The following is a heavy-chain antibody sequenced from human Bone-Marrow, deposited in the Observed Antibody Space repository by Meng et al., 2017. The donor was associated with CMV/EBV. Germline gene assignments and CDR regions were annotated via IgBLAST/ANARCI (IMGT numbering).Heavy chain of an antibody. D-gene: IGHD2/OR15-2a*01. V-gene: IGHV1-2*02. J-gene: IGHJ3*02. CDR3: ARAFLANAFDI. CDR2: INPNSGGT. Sequence: ASVKVSCKASGYTFTGYYMHWVRQAPGQGLEWMGWINPNSGGTNYAQKFQGRVTMTRDTSISTAYMELSSLRSEDTAVYYCARAFLANAFDIWGQGTMVTVSS. CDR1: GYTFTGYY.